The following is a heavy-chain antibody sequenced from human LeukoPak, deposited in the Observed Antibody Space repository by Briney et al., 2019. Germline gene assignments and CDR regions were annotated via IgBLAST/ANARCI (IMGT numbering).Heavy chain of an antibody. J-gene: IGHJ5*02. V-gene: IGHV1-18*01. CDR2: ISAYNGNT. CDR3: ARESPWVVPAAIGGNNWFDP. CDR1: GYTFTSYG. Sequence: GASVKVSCKASGYTFTSYGISWVRQAPGQGLEWMGWISAYNGNTNYAQKLQGRVTMTTDTSTSTAYMELRSLRSDDTAVYYRARESPWVVPAAIGGNNWFDPWGQGTLVTVSS. D-gene: IGHD2-2*02.